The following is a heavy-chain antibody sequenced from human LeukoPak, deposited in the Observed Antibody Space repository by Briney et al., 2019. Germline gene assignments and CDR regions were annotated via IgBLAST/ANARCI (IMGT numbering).Heavy chain of an antibody. CDR1: GFTFSSYW. CDR3: ARVGCGGDCYYYFDY. J-gene: IGHJ4*02. Sequence: GSLRLSCAASGFTFSSYWMSWVRQAPGKGLEWVANIKQDGSEKYYVDSVKGRFTISRDNAKNSLYPQMNSLRAEDTAVYYCARVGCGGDCYYYFDYWGQGTLVTVSS. CDR2: IKQDGSEK. V-gene: IGHV3-7*01. D-gene: IGHD2-21*02.